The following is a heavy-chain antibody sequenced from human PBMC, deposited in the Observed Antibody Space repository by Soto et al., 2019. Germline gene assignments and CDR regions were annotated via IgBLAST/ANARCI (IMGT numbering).Heavy chain of an antibody. CDR3: TTETTYYYGSGKEGSFDY. J-gene: IGHJ4*02. V-gene: IGHV3-15*01. Sequence: EVQLVESGGGLVKPGGSLRLSCAASGFTFSNAWMSWVRQAPGKGLEWVGRIKSKSDGETTDYAAPVKGRFTTSRDDSKNMLDLQMNSLKTEDTAVYYCTTETTYYYGSGKEGSFDYWGQGTLVTVSS. D-gene: IGHD3-10*01. CDR2: IKSKSDGETT. CDR1: GFTFSNAW.